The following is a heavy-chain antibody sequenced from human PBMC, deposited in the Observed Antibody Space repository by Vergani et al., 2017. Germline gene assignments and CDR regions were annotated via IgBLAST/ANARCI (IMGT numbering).Heavy chain of an antibody. J-gene: IGHJ4*02. Sequence: QVQVVQSGAEVKKSGASVKVSCKTSGYTFSNYYMHWVRQAPGQGLEWMGIINPSGGHTNYAQKFQGRVTMTRDTSTSTVYMELSSLRSEDTATYYCSRPVYSNGQRDSWGQGTLVIVSS. CDR1: GYTFSNYY. D-gene: IGHD4-11*01. CDR3: SRPVYSNGQRDS. V-gene: IGHV1-46*03. CDR2: INPSGGHT.